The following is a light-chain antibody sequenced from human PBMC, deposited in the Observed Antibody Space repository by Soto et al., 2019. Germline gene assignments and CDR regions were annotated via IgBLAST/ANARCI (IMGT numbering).Light chain of an antibody. V-gene: IGKV3-15*01. CDR1: QSVSSN. CDR3: QQYNSWPWT. Sequence: DILLTPSPCSLSLSPGARAPLSCRASQSVSSNLAWYQKKVGQAPRILIYGASTRDTGIPARFSGSGSGTEFNLTISRLQSEDFAVYYCQQYNSWPWTFGQGTKVEIK. CDR2: GAS. J-gene: IGKJ1*01.